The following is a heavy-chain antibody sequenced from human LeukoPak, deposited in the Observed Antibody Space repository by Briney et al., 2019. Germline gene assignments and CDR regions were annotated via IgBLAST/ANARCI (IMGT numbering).Heavy chain of an antibody. CDR2: ISAYNGNT. J-gene: IGHJ4*02. Sequence: ASVKVSCKASGYTFTSYGISWVRQAPGQGLEWMGWISAYNGNTNYAQKLQGRVTMTTDTSTSTAYMELRSLRSDDTAVYYCAREVNIRGVYTFDYWGQGTLVTGSS. D-gene: IGHD3-10*01. CDR1: GYTFTSYG. CDR3: AREVNIRGVYTFDY. V-gene: IGHV1-18*01.